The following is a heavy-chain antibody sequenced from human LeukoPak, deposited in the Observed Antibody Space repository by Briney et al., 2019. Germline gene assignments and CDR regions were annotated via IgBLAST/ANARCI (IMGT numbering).Heavy chain of an antibody. CDR2: ISSSSSYI. V-gene: IGHV3-21*01. CDR3: ARKGGGYASFDY. CDR1: GFIVSNNY. D-gene: IGHD5-12*01. J-gene: IGHJ4*02. Sequence: GGSLRLSCVASGFIVSNNYLNWVRQAPGKGLEWVSSISSSSSYIYYADSVKGRFTISRDNAKNSLYLQMNSLRAEDTAVYYCARKGGGYASFDYWGQGTLVTVSS.